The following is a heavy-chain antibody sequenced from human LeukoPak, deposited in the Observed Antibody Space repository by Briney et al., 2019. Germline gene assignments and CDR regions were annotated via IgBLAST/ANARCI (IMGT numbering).Heavy chain of an antibody. CDR1: GFTFSSYA. Sequence: PGESLRLSCAASGFTFSSYAMSWVRQAPGKGLEWVSAISGSGGSTYYADSVKGRFTISRDNSKNTLYLQMNSLRAEDTAVYYCAKGIRAGGSFNRGTDYWGQGTLVTVSS. D-gene: IGHD1-26*01. CDR2: ISGSGGST. J-gene: IGHJ4*02. V-gene: IGHV3-23*01. CDR3: AKGIRAGGSFNRGTDY.